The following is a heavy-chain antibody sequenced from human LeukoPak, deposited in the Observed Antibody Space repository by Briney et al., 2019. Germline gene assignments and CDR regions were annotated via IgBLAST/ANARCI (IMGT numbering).Heavy chain of an antibody. Sequence: GGSLRLSCAASGFTFSSYAMSWVRQAPGKGLVWVSRINSDGSSTSHADSVKGRFTISRDNAKNTLYLQMNSLRAEDTAVYYCARVSYYYGSGSYRPTAVYYFDYWGQGTLVTVSS. CDR1: GFTFSSYA. J-gene: IGHJ4*02. V-gene: IGHV3-74*01. CDR3: ARVSYYYGSGSYRPTAVYYFDY. D-gene: IGHD3-10*01. CDR2: INSDGSST.